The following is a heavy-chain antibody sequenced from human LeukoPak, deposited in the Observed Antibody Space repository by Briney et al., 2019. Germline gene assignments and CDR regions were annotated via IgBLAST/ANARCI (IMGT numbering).Heavy chain of an antibody. CDR3: ARDLWGYSSSPRHPDY. CDR1: GFTVSSNY. Sequence: PGGSLRLSCAASGFTVSSNYMSWVRQAPGKGLEWVAVISYDGSNKYYADSVKGRFTISRDNSKNTLYLQMNRLRAEDTAVYYCARDLWGYSSSPRHPDYWGQGTLVTVSS. V-gene: IGHV3-30-3*01. J-gene: IGHJ4*02. CDR2: ISYDGSNK. D-gene: IGHD6-13*01.